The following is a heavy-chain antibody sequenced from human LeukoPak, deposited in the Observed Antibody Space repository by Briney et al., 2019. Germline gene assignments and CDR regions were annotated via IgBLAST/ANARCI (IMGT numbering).Heavy chain of an antibody. Sequence: GGSLRLSCAASGFTFSSYVMSWVRQAPGKGLEWVSSISNSGGSTYYADSVKGRFTISRDNSKNTLYLQMNSLRAEDTAVYYCARGYSSGSNFDYWGQGTLVTVSS. CDR3: ARGYSSGSNFDY. CDR2: ISNSGGST. D-gene: IGHD6-25*01. V-gene: IGHV3-23*01. J-gene: IGHJ4*02. CDR1: GFTFSSYV.